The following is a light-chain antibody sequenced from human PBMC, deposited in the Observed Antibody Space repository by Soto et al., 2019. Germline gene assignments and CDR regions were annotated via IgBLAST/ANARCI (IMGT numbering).Light chain of an antibody. J-gene: IGLJ1*01. CDR3: SSYAGSSNFV. Sequence: QSALTQPPSASGSPGQSVTISCTGTSSDVGGYKYVSWYQQHPGKAPKLMIYEVNKRPSGVPDRFSGSKSGNTASLTVSGLQAEDEADYYCSSYAGSSNFVFGTGTKLTVL. CDR1: SSDVGGYKY. CDR2: EVN. V-gene: IGLV2-8*01.